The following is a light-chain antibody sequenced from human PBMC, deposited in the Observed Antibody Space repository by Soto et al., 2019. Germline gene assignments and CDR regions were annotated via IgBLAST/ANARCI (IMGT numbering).Light chain of an antibody. CDR3: SSYAGSNNYV. Sequence: QSVLTQPPSASGSPGQSVTISCTGTSSDVGGYNSVSWYQHHPGKAPKLMIYEVSKRPSGVPDRFSGSKSGNTASLTVSGLQAEDEADYYCSSYAGSNNYVFGTGTKLTV. V-gene: IGLV2-8*01. J-gene: IGLJ1*01. CDR1: SSDVGGYNS. CDR2: EVS.